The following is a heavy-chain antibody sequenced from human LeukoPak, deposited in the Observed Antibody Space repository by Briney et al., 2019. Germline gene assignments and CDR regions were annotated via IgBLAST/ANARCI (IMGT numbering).Heavy chain of an antibody. J-gene: IGHJ4*02. D-gene: IGHD2-15*01. V-gene: IGHV1-2*02. CDR2: ISPKTGGT. CDR1: GYIFIDYY. CDR3: AREHDLGYCSGAKCHGGDYFDN. Sequence: ASVRVSCKTSGYIFIDYYLHWVRLVPGHGLEWIGWISPKTGGTSFAQKFQGRVTMTGDTSVDTVYMEVTRLTSDDTALYYCAREHDLGYCSGAKCHGGDYFDNWGQGTLVTVSS.